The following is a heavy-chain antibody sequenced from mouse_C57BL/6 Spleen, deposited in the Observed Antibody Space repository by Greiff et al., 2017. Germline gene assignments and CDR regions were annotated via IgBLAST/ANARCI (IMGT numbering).Heavy chain of an antibody. V-gene: IGHV5-4*01. Sequence: EVNVVESGGGLVKPGGSLKLSCAASGFTFSSYAMSWVRQTPEKRLEWVATISDGGSYTYYPDNVKGRFTISRDNAKNNLYLQMSHLKSEDTAMDYCARDDGYSAMDYWGQGTSVTVSS. J-gene: IGHJ4*01. CDR3: ARDDGYSAMDY. D-gene: IGHD2-3*01. CDR1: GFTFSSYA. CDR2: ISDGGSYT.